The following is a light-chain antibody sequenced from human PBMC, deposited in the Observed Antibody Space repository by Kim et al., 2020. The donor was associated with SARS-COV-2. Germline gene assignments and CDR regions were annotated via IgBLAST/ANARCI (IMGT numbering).Light chain of an antibody. Sequence: SPGERATLSARARQRVTKKLAWYHQNPGQPPRLLIYGASTRATGIPARFSGSGSGTEFTLTISSLQSDDFAVYYCQQYNDWPPVTFGGGTKVDIK. J-gene: IGKJ4*01. CDR1: QRVTKK. CDR2: GAS. V-gene: IGKV3D-15*01. CDR3: QQYNDWPPVT.